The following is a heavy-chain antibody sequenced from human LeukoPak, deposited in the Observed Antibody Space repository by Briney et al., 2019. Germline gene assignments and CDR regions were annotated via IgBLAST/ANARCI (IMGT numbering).Heavy chain of an antibody. CDR2: ISNSGGGT. CDR1: GFTFSSYA. J-gene: IGHJ4*02. Sequence: GGSLRLSCAASGFTFSSYAMSWVRQAPGKGLEWVSSISNSGGGTYYADSVKGRFTISRDNSKNTLYLQMNSLRAEDTAVYYCAKARPLEAWFGESHFDYWGQGTLVTVSS. CDR3: AKARPLEAWFGESHFDY. D-gene: IGHD3-10*01. V-gene: IGHV3-23*01.